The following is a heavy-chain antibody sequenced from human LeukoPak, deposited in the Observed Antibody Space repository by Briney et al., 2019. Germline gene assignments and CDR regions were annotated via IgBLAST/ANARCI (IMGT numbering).Heavy chain of an antibody. D-gene: IGHD2-8*02. CDR2: IYYSGST. CDR1: GDSISSSSYY. Sequence: SETLSLTCTVSGDSISSSSYYWGWIRQPPGKGLEWIGSIYYSGSTYYNPSLKSRVTMSVDTSKNQFSLKLSSVPAADTAVYYCARHGGVGVIPDFDYWGPGTLVSVSS. V-gene: IGHV4-39*01. CDR3: ARHGGVGVIPDFDY. J-gene: IGHJ4*02.